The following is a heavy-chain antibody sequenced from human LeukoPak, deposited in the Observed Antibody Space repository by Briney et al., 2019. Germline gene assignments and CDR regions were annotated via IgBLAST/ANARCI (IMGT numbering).Heavy chain of an antibody. CDR2: MNPNSGNT. V-gene: IGHV1-8*01. J-gene: IGHJ4*02. D-gene: IGHD2-2*01. CDR3: ATPHPMYCSSTSCSRFDY. CDR1: GYTFTSYD. Sequence: ASVKVSCKASGYTFTSYDINWVRQATGQGLEWMGWMNPNSGNTGYAQKFQGRVTMTRNTSISTAYMELSSLRSEDTAVYYCATPHPMYCSSTSCSRFDYWGQGTLVTVSS.